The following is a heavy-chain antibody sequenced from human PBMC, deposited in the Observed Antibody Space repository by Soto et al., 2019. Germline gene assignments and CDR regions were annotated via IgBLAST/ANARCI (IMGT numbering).Heavy chain of an antibody. Sequence: QVQLQQWGAGLLKPSETQSLTCAVYGGSLSGYYWSWIRQPPGKGLEWIGKINHSGSTNYNPSLKSRVTISVDTSKNQFSLKLSSVTAADTAVYYCARGWGRIFDYWGQGTLVTVSS. CDR2: INHSGST. CDR3: ARGWGRIFDY. V-gene: IGHV4-34*01. CDR1: GGSLSGYY. J-gene: IGHJ4*02. D-gene: IGHD7-27*01.